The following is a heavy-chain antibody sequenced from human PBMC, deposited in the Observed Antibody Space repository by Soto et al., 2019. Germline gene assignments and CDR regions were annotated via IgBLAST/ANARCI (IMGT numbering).Heavy chain of an antibody. CDR2: ISSSGSYL. CDR1: GFTFSTYA. V-gene: IGHV3-21*01. D-gene: IGHD1-1*01. Sequence: EVQLVESGGGRVEPGGSLRLSCAASGFTFSTYAMVWVRQAPGKGLEWVSSISSSGSYLYYADSVEGRFTISRDDARNSVHLQMNSLRVEDTAVYYCARDGNYHEFWGQGTLVTVSS. CDR3: ARDGNYHEF. J-gene: IGHJ4*02.